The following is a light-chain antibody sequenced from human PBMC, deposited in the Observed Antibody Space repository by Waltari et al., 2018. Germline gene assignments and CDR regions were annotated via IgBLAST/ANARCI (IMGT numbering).Light chain of an antibody. CDR2: WAS. V-gene: IGKV4-1*01. CDR1: QSVLYSANNKNY. CDR3: QQYDASPLT. J-gene: IGKJ4*01. Sequence: DIVMTQSPDSLAVSLGERATTNCKSSQSVLYSANNKNYLAWYQQKSGQPPKLLIYWASTRASGVPDRFSGSGSGTDFTLTISNLQPEDVAVYYCQQYDASPLTFGGGTKVEI.